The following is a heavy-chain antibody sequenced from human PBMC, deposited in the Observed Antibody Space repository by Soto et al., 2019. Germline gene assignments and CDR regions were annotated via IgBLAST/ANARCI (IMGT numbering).Heavy chain of an antibody. CDR3: ARDREDGSGSYYIDY. CDR2: ISSSSSYI. J-gene: IGHJ4*02. D-gene: IGHD3-10*01. V-gene: IGHV3-21*01. Sequence: NPGGSLRLSCAASGFTFSSYSMNWVRQAPGEGLEWVSSISSSSSYIYYADSVKGRFTISRDNAKNSLYLQMNSLRAEDTAVYYCARDREDGSGSYYIDYRGQGTLVTVSS. CDR1: GFTFSSYS.